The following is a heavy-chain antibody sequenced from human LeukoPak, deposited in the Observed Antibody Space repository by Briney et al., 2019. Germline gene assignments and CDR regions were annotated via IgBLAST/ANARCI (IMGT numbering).Heavy chain of an antibody. Sequence: ASVKVSCKVSGYTXTELSMHWVRQAPGKGLEWMGGFDPEDGETIYAQKFQGRVTMTEDTSTDTAYMELSSLRSEDTAVYYCATDSITMVRGAILNWGQGTLVTVSS. J-gene: IGHJ4*02. CDR2: FDPEDGET. D-gene: IGHD3-10*01. CDR3: ATDSITMVRGAILN. CDR1: GYTXTELS. V-gene: IGHV1-24*01.